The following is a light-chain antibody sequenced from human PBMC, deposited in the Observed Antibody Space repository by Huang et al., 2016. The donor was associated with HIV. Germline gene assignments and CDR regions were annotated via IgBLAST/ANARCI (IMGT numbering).Light chain of an antibody. Sequence: EIVMTQSPATVPVSPGERATLSCRASQSVSSNLAWYQQKPGQSPRLLIYDTSTRATDIPGRFSGSGSGTEFTLTISSLQSEDFAVYYCQQFNDWPLYTFGQGTKLEIK. J-gene: IGKJ2*01. CDR3: QQFNDWPLYT. CDR2: DTS. V-gene: IGKV3-15*01. CDR1: QSVSSN.